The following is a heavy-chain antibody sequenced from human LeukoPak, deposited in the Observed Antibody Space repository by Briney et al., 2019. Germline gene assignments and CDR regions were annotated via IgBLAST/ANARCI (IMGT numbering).Heavy chain of an antibody. CDR2: IKTNTGNP. Sequence: ASVKVSCKASGYTFTSYAMNWVRQAPGQGLQWMGWIKTNTGNPTYAQGFTGRFVFSLDTSVTTAYLQISSLKDEDTAVYYCARSGFWTDPPAFDIWSQGTLVTVSS. V-gene: IGHV7-4-1*02. CDR3: ARSGFWTDPPAFDI. D-gene: IGHD3/OR15-3a*01. J-gene: IGHJ3*02. CDR1: GYTFTSYA.